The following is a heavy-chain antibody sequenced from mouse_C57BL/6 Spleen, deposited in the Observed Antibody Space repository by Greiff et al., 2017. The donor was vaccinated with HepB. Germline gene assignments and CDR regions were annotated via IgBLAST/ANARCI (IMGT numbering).Heavy chain of an antibody. V-gene: IGHV5-15*01. Sequence: EVQGVESGGGLVQPGGSLKLSCAASGFTFSDYGMAWVRQAPRKGPEWVAFISNLAYSIYYADTVTGRFTISRENAQNTLYLEMSSLRSEDTAMYYCARGDYYGTRDWYFDVWGTGTTVTVSS. CDR1: GFTFSDYG. CDR3: ARGDYYGTRDWYFDV. J-gene: IGHJ1*03. CDR2: ISNLAYSI. D-gene: IGHD1-1*01.